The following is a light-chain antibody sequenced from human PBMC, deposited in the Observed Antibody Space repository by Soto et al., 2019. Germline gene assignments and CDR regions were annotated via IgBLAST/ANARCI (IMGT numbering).Light chain of an antibody. CDR3: QQYNNWLMYT. CDR1: RSVSSN. Sequence: EIVMTQSPATLSVSPGERATLSCRASRSVSSNLAWYQQKPGQAPRLLIYGASTRATGIPARFSGSGSGTEFTLTISSLQSEDFAVYYCQQYNNWLMYTFGQGTKVDIK. CDR2: GAS. V-gene: IGKV3-15*01. J-gene: IGKJ2*01.